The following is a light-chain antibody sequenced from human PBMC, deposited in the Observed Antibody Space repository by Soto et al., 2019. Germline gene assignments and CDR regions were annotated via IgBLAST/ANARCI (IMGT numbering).Light chain of an antibody. CDR2: DAS. CDR1: QSVNRY. V-gene: IGKV3-11*01. Sequence: EIVLPQSPATLSLSPGASATLSCWASQSVNRYLVWYQQKPGQAPRLLMYDASKRATGIPARFSGSGSGTGFTLTISSLEPEDFAVYYCQQRSNWPPTFGQGTRLEIK. J-gene: IGKJ5*01. CDR3: QQRSNWPPT.